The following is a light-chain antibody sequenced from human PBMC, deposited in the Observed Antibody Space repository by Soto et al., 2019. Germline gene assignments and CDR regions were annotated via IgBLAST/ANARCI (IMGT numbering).Light chain of an antibody. J-gene: IGKJ1*01. CDR1: QSVSSSD. Sequence: ENVLTQSPGTLSLSPGERATLSCRASQSVSSSDLAWYQQRPGQAPRLLIYGASTRATGIPARFSGSGSGTEFALTISGLQSEDFAVYYCQQYDNWPPWTFGQGTKVDIK. CDR3: QQYDNWPPWT. CDR2: GAS. V-gene: IGKV3-15*01.